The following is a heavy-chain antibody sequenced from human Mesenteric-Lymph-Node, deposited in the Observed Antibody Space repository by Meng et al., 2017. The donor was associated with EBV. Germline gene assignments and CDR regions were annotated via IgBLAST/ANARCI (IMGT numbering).Heavy chain of an antibody. J-gene: IGHJ5*02. V-gene: IGHV1-2*06. CDR2: INPNSGGT. CDR1: GYTFTSYD. CDR3: ARVYGSGSPNH. D-gene: IGHD3-10*01. Sequence: QVQLVQSGAEVKKPGASVKVSCKASGYTFTSYDINWVRQATGQGLEWMGRINPNSGGTNYAQKFQGRVTMTRDTSISTAYMELSRLRSDDTAVYYCARVYGSGSPNHWGQGTLVTVSS.